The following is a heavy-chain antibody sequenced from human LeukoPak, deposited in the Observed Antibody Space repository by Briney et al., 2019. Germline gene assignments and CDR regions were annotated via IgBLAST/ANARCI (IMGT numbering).Heavy chain of an antibody. D-gene: IGHD1-14*01. CDR3: ASSSAEPYYYYYYYMDV. CDR1: GFTFSSYW. J-gene: IGHJ6*03. Sequence: GGSLRLSCAASGFTFSSYWMHWVRQAPGKGLVWVSRINSDGSSTSYADSVKGRFTISRDNAKNTLYLQMNSLRAEDTAVYYCASSSAEPYYYYYYYMDVWGKGTTVTISS. CDR2: INSDGSST. V-gene: IGHV3-74*01.